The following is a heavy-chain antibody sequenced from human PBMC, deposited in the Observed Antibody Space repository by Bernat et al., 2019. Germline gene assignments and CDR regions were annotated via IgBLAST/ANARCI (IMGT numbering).Heavy chain of an antibody. J-gene: IGHJ4*02. D-gene: IGHD1-7*01. CDR2: IRSKGVGGAS. V-gene: IGHV3-15*07. CDR3: TTEGTIMESSGFDY. Sequence: EVQLLESGGGLVQPGGSLRLSCAASGLTFTSAWMNWVRQAPGKGLEWVGRIRSKGVGGASEYAAPVKGRFTISRDDSKNTLYLQMNSLKTEDTAVYFCTTEGTIMESSGFDYWGQGTQVTVSS. CDR1: GLTFTSAW.